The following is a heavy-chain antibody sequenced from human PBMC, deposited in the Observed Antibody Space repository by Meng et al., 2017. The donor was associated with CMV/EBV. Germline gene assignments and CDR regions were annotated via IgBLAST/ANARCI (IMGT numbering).Heavy chain of an antibody. CDR3: AKDLLRYCSSTSCPFGMDV. Sequence: GESLKISCAASGFTFSSYEMNWVRQAPGKGLEWVSYISSSGSTIYYADSVKGRFTISRDNAKNSLYLQMNSLRAEDTAVYYCAKDLLRYCSSTSCPFGMDVWGQGTTVTVSS. V-gene: IGHV3-48*03. D-gene: IGHD2-2*01. CDR2: ISSSGSTI. CDR1: GFTFSSYE. J-gene: IGHJ6*02.